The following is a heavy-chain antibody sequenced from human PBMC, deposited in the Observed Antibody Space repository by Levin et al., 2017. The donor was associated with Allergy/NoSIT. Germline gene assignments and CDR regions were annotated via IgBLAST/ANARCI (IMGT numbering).Heavy chain of an antibody. CDR1: GFTFSSYW. D-gene: IGHD1-26*01. CDR2: INTDGSTT. CDR3: ARALIVGATSGGDY. V-gene: IGHV3-74*01. J-gene: IGHJ4*02. Sequence: PPGGSLRLSCAASGFTFSSYWMHWVRQAPGKGLVWVSRINTDGSTTNYADSVKGRFTISRDNAKNTLYLQMNSLRAEDTAVYYCARALIVGATSGGDYWGQGTLVTVSS.